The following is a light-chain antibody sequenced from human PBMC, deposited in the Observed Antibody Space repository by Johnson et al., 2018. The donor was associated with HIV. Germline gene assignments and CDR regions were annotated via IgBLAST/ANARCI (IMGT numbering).Light chain of an antibody. CDR2: ENN. CDR3: GTWDSSLSAVP. J-gene: IGLJ1*01. V-gene: IGLV1-51*02. CDR1: SSNIGNNR. Sequence: QSVLTQPPSVSAAPGQKVTISCSGSSSNIGNNRVSWYQQLPGTAPKLLIYENNKRPSGIPDRFSGSKSGTSATLGITGLQTGDEADYYCGTWDSSLSAVPFGTGTKVTVL.